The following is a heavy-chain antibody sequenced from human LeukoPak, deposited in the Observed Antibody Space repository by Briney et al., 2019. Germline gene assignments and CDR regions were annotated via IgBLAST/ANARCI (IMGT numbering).Heavy chain of an antibody. CDR2: ISYDGSNK. D-gene: IGHD3-22*01. Sequence: GGSLRLSCAASGFTFSSYGMHWVRQAPGKGLEWVAVISYDGSNKYYADSVKGRFTISRDNFKNTLYLQMNSLRAEDTAVYYCARDSDYYDSSGYYGYWGQGTLVTVSS. J-gene: IGHJ4*02. V-gene: IGHV3-30*03. CDR1: GFTFSSYG. CDR3: ARDSDYYDSSGYYGY.